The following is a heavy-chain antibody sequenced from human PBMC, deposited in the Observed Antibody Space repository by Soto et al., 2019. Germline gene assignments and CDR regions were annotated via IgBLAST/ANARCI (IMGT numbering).Heavy chain of an antibody. D-gene: IGHD5-18*01. V-gene: IGHV3-74*01. CDR2: INSDGSST. J-gene: IGHJ4*02. CDR3: AREGVGYSYGNFDY. Sequence: PGGSLRLSSAASGFTFNRYWMRWFRQDPGKGLVWVSRINSDGSSTFSADSVKGRFTISRDNAKNTLYLQMNSLRAEDTAVYYCAREGVGYSYGNFDYWGQGTQVTVSS. CDR1: GFTFNRYW.